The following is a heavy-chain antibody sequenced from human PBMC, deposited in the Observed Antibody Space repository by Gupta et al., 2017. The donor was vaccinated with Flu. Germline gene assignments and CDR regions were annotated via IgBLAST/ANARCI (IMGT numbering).Heavy chain of an antibody. CDR2: ISDDGSNK. J-gene: IGHJ3*02. V-gene: IGHV3-30*18. CDR1: GFTFSSYG. Sequence: QVQLVESGGGVVQPGRSLRLSCAASGFTFSSYGMHWVRQAPGKGLEWVAVISDDGSNKYYADSVKGRFTISRDNSKNTLYLQMNSLRDEDTAVYYCAKDQWQLVTEDAFDIWGQGTMVTVSS. CDR3: AKDQWQLVTEDAFDI. D-gene: IGHD6-19*01.